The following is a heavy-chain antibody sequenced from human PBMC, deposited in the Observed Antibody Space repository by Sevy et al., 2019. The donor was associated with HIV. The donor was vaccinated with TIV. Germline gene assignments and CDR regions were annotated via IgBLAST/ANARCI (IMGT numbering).Heavy chain of an antibody. J-gene: IGHJ3*02. CDR3: AKDVYDSSGYYPMGAFDI. V-gene: IGHV3-23*01. CDR1: GFSFVTYA. D-gene: IGHD3-22*01. CDR2: ISGSGGST. Sequence: GGSLRLSCAASGFSFVTYAMSWVRQPPGKGLEWVSGISGSGGSTSYADSVKGRFTISRDNSKNTLYLHMNSLRAEDTAVYYCAKDVYDSSGYYPMGAFDIWGQGTMVTVSS.